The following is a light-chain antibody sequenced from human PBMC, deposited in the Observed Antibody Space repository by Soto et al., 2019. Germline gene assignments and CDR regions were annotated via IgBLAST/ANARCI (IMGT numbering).Light chain of an antibody. CDR1: QSISSY. J-gene: IGKJ3*01. CDR2: AAS. CDR3: QQSYSTPIFT. Sequence: DIQMTQSPSSLSASVGDRVTITCRASQSISSYLNWYHQKPGKAPKLLIYAASSLQSGVPSRFRGSGSGTDFTLTISSLQPEDFATYYCQQSYSTPIFTFGPGTKVDIK. V-gene: IGKV1-39*01.